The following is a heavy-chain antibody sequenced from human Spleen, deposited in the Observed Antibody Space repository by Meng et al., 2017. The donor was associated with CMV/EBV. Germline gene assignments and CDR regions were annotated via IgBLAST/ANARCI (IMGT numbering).Heavy chain of an antibody. D-gene: IGHD2-2*01. Sequence: GESLKISCAASGLTFSSYGMSWVRQAPGKGLEWVSSIGATAGGTYYADSVKGRFTISRDNSKNTLYLQMNSLRAEDTAVYYCARVGGTSCADYWGQGTLVTVSS. V-gene: IGHV3-23*01. CDR2: IGATAGGT. CDR1: GLTFSSYG. J-gene: IGHJ4*02. CDR3: ARVGGTSCADY.